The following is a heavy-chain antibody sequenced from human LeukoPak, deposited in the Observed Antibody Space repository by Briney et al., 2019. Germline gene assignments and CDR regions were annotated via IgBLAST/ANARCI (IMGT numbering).Heavy chain of an antibody. CDR2: INPNSGDT. V-gene: IGHV1-2*02. D-gene: IGHD6-19*01. CDR3: ARRSTLYSSGRFYFDY. CDR1: GYTFTGYY. J-gene: IGHJ4*02. Sequence: ASVKVSCKASGYTFTGYYMYWVRQAPGQGLEWMGWINPNSGDTNYAQKFQGRVTMTRDTSISTAYMELSRLRSDDTAVYYCARRSTLYSSGRFYFDYWGQGTLVTVSS.